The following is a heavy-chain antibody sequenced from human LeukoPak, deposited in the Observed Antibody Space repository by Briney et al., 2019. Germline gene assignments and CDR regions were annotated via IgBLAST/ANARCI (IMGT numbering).Heavy chain of an antibody. CDR2: INHSGST. CDR1: GGSFSGYY. CDR3: ARVRGGVRRGLYYMDV. J-gene: IGHJ6*03. Sequence: SSETLSLTCAVYGGSFSGYYWSWIRQPPGKGLEWIGEINHSGSTNYNPSLKSRVTISVDTSKSQFSLKLSSVTAADTAVYYCARVRGGVRRGLYYMDVWGKGTTVTVSS. V-gene: IGHV4-34*01. D-gene: IGHD3-16*01.